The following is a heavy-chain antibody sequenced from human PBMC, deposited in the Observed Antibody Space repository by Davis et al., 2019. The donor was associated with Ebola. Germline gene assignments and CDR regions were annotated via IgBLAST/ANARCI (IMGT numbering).Heavy chain of an antibody. D-gene: IGHD5-18*01. J-gene: IGHJ5*02. CDR2: IYPGDSDT. CDR3: ARYGDTAMANWFDP. V-gene: IGHV5-51*01. CDR1: GYSFSGYW. Sequence: GESLKISCKGSGYSFSGYWIGWVRQMPGKGLEWMGIIYPGDSDTRYSPSFQGQVTISADKSISTADLQWSSLKASDTAMYYCARYGDTAMANWFDPWGQGTLVTVSS.